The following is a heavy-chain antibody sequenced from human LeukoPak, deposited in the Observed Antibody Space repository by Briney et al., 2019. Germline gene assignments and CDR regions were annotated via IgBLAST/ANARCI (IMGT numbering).Heavy chain of an antibody. CDR2: ISSSSSYI. CDR1: GFTFSSYS. D-gene: IGHD4-11*01. J-gene: IGHJ6*03. Sequence: GGSLRLSCAASGFTFSSYSMNWVRQAPGKGLEWVSSISSSSSYIYYAGSVKGRFTISRDNAKNSLYLQMNSPRAEDTAVYYCARDTGTLYSNYKAWSYMDVWGKGTTVTVSS. V-gene: IGHV3-21*01. CDR3: ARDTGTLYSNYKAWSYMDV.